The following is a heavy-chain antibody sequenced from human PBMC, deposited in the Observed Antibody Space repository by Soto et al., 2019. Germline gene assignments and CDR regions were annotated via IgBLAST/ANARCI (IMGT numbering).Heavy chain of an antibody. J-gene: IGHJ3*02. Sequence: GGSLRLSCAASGFTLSSYAMSWVRQAPGKGLEWVSLFSGSSSSTYYADSVKGRFTISRDTSKNTLYLQMNGLRAEDTAVYYCAKGFTSVPSRGAFDIWGQGTMVTVSS. CDR2: FSGSSSST. D-gene: IGHD3-10*01. V-gene: IGHV3-23*01. CDR3: AKGFTSVPSRGAFDI. CDR1: GFTLSSYA.